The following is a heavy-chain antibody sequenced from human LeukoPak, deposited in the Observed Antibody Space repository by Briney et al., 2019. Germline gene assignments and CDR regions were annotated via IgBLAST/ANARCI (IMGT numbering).Heavy chain of an antibody. CDR1: GGSISSYR. Sequence: SETLSLTCTVSGGSISSYRWSWIRQPPGKGLEWIGCIYNSGNTYYNTSLKSRVTISADTSNYQCSLRLSSVTAADTAVYYCARHTPGTTSDIWGQGTMVTVSS. J-gene: IGHJ3*02. D-gene: IGHD1-1*01. CDR2: IYNSGNT. V-gene: IGHV4-59*08. CDR3: ARHTPGTTSDI.